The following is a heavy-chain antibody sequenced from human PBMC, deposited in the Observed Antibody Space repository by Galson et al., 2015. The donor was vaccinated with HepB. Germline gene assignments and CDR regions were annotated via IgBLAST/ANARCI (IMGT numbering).Heavy chain of an antibody. Sequence: SLRLPCAASGLTFSRYAMQWVRQAPGKGLEWVAFISYDGSNKYYADSVKGRFTISRDNSKHTLYLEMNSLTEEDTSVYYCAGEFTVGAARKFDNWGQGTLVTVSS. V-gene: IGHV3-30-3*01. CDR3: AGEFTVGAARKFDN. J-gene: IGHJ4*02. D-gene: IGHD2-15*01. CDR2: ISYDGSNK. CDR1: GLTFSRYA.